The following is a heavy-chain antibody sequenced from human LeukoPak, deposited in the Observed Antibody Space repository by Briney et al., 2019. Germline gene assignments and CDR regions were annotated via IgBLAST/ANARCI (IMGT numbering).Heavy chain of an antibody. V-gene: IGHV4-38-2*02. CDR1: GYSISRAFH. J-gene: IGHJ4*02. CDR3: ARAGAYCSGGNCYSDY. CDR2: IYRSVTT. D-gene: IGHD2-15*01. Sequence: PSETLSLTCSVSGYSISRAFHWGWIRQTPEKGLEWIGSIYRSVTTYYNPSLNSRVTISVDTSKNQFSLRLRSVTAADTAVYYCARAGAYCSGGNCYSDYWGPGTLVTVSS.